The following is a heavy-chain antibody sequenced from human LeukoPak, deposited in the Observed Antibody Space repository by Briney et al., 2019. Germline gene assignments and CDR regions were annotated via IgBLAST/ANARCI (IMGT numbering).Heavy chain of an antibody. D-gene: IGHD6-19*01. J-gene: IGHJ5*02. CDR2: INPNTGDT. V-gene: IGHV1-2*06. Sequence: ASVKVFCKTSGYTFTGYYMHWGRQAPGQGLEWMVRINPNTGDTEYAQKFQGRVTTTRDPSITTAYMALSRLRSDDTPMYFCAQFSVAESCVDPWGQGTLVTVSS. CDR3: AQFSVAESCVDP. CDR1: GYTFTGYY.